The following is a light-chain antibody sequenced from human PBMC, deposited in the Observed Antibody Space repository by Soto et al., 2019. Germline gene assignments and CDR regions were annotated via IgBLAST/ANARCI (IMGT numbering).Light chain of an antibody. Sequence: EIVLTQSPATLSLSPGERATLSCRASQTVSHYLAWYQQKPGQAPRLLIYDVSHRATGIPARFSGSGSGTDFTLTISSLEPEDCAVYYCQQRSNWPRTFGQGTKVEIK. CDR2: DVS. V-gene: IGKV3-11*01. CDR3: QQRSNWPRT. CDR1: QTVSHY. J-gene: IGKJ1*01.